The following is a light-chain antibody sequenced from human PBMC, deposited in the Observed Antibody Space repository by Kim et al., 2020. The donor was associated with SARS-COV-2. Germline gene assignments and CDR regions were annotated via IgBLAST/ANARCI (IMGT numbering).Light chain of an antibody. J-gene: IGKJ4*01. CDR2: GAS. V-gene: IGKV3-20*01. CDR1: RGVSGSY. CDR3: QHTET. Sequence: TLSWSPGGGATLTGRASRGVSGSYLTWYQQKPGQAPRLLIYGASSRATGSPDRFSGSGSGTDFTLTISRLEPEDFAVYYCQHTETFGGGTKVDIK.